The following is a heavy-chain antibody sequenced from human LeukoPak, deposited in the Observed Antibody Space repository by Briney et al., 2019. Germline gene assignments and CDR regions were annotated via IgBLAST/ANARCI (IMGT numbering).Heavy chain of an antibody. CDR1: GGSISSYY. Sequence: SETLSLTCTVSGGSISSYYWSWIRQPPGKGLEWIGYIYYSGSTNCNPSLKSRVTISVDTSKNQFSLKLSSVTAADTAVYYCAREAQGFWSGYFDYWGQGTLVTVSS. V-gene: IGHV4-59*01. CDR3: AREAQGFWSGYFDY. D-gene: IGHD3-3*01. CDR2: IYYSGST. J-gene: IGHJ4*02.